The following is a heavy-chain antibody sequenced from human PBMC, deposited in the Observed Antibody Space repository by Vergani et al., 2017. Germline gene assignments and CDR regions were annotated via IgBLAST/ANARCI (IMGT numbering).Heavy chain of an antibody. J-gene: IGHJ4*01. Sequence: EVQLLESGGDLVQPGGSLRLSCTASGFIFSTYAMSWVRQAPGKGLEWVSGISASGAPTYYADSVTCRVTISRDNSKNQLYLQMNSLRVEDTAVYYCARAYGRYDWFDYWCQRTLVTVSS. CDR2: ISASGAPT. V-gene: IGHV3-23*01. CDR1: GFIFSTYA. D-gene: IGHD1-20*01. CDR3: ARAYGRYDWFDY.